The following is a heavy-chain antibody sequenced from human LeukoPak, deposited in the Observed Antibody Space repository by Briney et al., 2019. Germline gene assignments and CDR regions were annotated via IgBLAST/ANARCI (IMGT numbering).Heavy chain of an antibody. CDR2: IYTSGST. D-gene: IGHD3-16*02. V-gene: IGHV4-4*07. Sequence: PSETLSLTCTVSGGSISSYYWSWIRQPAGKGLGWIGRIYTSGSTNYNPSLKSRVTMSVDTSKNQFSLKLSSVTAADTAVYYCARDRYYDFVWGSYRYTGSNWFDPWGQGTLVTVSS. CDR3: ARDRYYDFVWGSYRYTGSNWFDP. CDR1: GGSISSYY. J-gene: IGHJ5*02.